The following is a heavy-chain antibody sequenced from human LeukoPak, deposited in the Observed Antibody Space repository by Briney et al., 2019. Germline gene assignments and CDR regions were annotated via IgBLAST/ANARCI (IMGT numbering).Heavy chain of an antibody. J-gene: IGHJ5*02. V-gene: IGHV1-18*01. D-gene: IGHD2-8*01. CDR2: ISAYNGNT. Sequence: ASVKVSCKASGYTFTSYGISWVRLAPGQGLEWMGWISAYNGNTNYAQKLQGRVTMTTDTSTSTAYMELRSLRSDDTAVYYCARDTLTNDWFDPWGQGTLVTVSS. CDR3: ARDTLTNDWFDP. CDR1: GYTFTSYG.